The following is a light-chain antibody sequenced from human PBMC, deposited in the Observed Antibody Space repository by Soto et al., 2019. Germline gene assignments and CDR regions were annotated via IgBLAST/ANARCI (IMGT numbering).Light chain of an antibody. CDR3: RSYTSSISYV. CDR2: DVS. Sequence: QSALTQPASVSGSPGQSITISCTGTSSDVGGYNYVSWYQSHPGEAPKLIIYDVSNRPSGVSDRFSGSKSGNTASLTISGLQDEDEADYYCRSYTSSISYVFGSGTKLTVL. CDR1: SSDVGGYNY. V-gene: IGLV2-14*03. J-gene: IGLJ1*01.